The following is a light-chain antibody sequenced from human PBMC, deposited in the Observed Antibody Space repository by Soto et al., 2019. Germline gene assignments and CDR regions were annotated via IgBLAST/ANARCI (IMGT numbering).Light chain of an antibody. CDR2: DAS. Sequence: EIMLTQSPATLSLSPGERATLSCRASQRVSSYLAWYQQKPGQAPRLLIYDASNRATGIPARFSGSGSGTDFTLTISSLEPEDFAVYYCQQRSNWPWTFGQGTKLEIK. CDR3: QQRSNWPWT. J-gene: IGKJ2*01. CDR1: QRVSSY. V-gene: IGKV3-11*01.